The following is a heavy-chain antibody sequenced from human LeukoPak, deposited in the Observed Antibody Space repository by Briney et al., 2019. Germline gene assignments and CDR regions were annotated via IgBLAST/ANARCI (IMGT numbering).Heavy chain of an antibody. V-gene: IGHV4-31*03. D-gene: IGHD3-10*01. Sequence: SETLSLTCTVSGGSISSGGYYWSWIRQHPGKGLEWIGYIYYSGSTYYNPSLKSRVTISVDTSKNQFSLQLTSVTAADTAVYYCARDDYRGVTNFDPWGQGTLSPSPQ. CDR1: GGSISSGGYY. CDR2: IYYSGST. J-gene: IGHJ5*02. CDR3: ARDDYRGVTNFDP.